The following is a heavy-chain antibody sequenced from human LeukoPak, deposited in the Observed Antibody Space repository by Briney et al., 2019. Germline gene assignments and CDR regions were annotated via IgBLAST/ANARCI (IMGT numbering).Heavy chain of an antibody. J-gene: IGHJ3*02. CDR1: GFTFSSYS. Sequence: GGALRLSCAPSGFTFSSYSMNWVRPAPGKGLEWVSSISSSSSYIYYADSVKGRFTISRDNAKNSLYLQMNSRRAEDTAVYYCARDGGMIVVGSNDAFDIWGQGTMVTVSS. V-gene: IGHV3-21*01. CDR2: ISSSSSYI. CDR3: ARDGGMIVVGSNDAFDI. D-gene: IGHD3-22*01.